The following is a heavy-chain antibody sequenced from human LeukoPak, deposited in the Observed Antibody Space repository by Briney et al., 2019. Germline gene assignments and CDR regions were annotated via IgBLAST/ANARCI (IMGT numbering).Heavy chain of an antibody. CDR3: ARGCSSTSCYGFDY. CDR1: GFPVQWQY. V-gene: IGHV3-53*01. D-gene: IGHD2-2*01. J-gene: IGHJ4*02. CDR2: IYSGGST. Sequence: GFLRPFCAALGFPVQWQYIDLGPQASGKGLGLVSVIYSGGSTYYADSVKGRFTISRDNSKNTLYLQMNSLRAEDTAVYYCARGCSSTSCYGFDYWGQGTLVTVSS.